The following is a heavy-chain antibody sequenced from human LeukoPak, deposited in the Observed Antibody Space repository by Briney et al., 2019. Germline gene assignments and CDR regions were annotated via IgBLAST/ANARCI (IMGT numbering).Heavy chain of an antibody. J-gene: IGHJ4*02. D-gene: IGHD6-19*01. CDR3: ARALVAEYYFDY. CDR1: GGSISSSSYY. CDR2: IYYSGST. V-gene: IGHV4-39*07. Sequence: SETLSLTCTVSGGSISSSSYYWGWIRQPPGKGLEWIGSIYYSGSTNYNPSLKSRVTISVDTSKNQFSLKLSSVTAADTAVYYCARALVAEYYFDYWGQGTLVTVSS.